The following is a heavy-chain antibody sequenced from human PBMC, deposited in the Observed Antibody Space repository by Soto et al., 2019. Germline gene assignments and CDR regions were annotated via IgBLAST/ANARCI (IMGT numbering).Heavy chain of an antibody. V-gene: IGHV1-8*01. Sequence: QGQLVQSGAEVKKPGASVKVSCKASGYTFTSYDINWVRQATGQGLEWMGWMNPNSGNTGYAQKFQGRVTITRNTSISKAYMELSSLRSEDPAVYYCARGSGGIVVVIATFSYYYGMDVWGQGTTVTVSS. D-gene: IGHD3-22*01. J-gene: IGHJ6*02. CDR2: MNPNSGNT. CDR1: GYTFTSYD. CDR3: ARGSGGIVVVIATFSYYYGMDV.